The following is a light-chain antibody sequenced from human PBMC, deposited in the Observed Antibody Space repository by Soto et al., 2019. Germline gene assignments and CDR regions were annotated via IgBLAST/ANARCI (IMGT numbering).Light chain of an antibody. CDR1: QSVSSN. CDR2: GAS. CDR3: QQYNNWPPWT. V-gene: IGKV3-15*01. Sequence: EIVMTQSPATLSVSPGERATLSCRASQSVSSNLAWYQQKPGQAPSLLIYGASTRATGIPARFSGSGSGTDSTLTISSLQSEDCAVYYCQQYNNWPPWTFGQGTKVEIK. J-gene: IGKJ1*01.